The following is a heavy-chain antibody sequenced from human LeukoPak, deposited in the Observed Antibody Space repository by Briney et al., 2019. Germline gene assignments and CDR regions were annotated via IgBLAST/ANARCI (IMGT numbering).Heavy chain of an antibody. CDR1: GFTFSTYG. CDR2: ITNEGSNK. D-gene: IGHD3-9*01. CDR3: AKGGQGYFDWFRHVNWFDP. J-gene: IGHJ5*02. V-gene: IGHV3-30*02. Sequence: GGSLRLSCAASGFTFSTYGMHWVRQAPSKGLEWVAFITNEGSNKYYTDSVKGRFTISRDNSKNTLYLQMNSLRAEDTAVYYCAKGGQGYFDWFRHVNWFDPWGQGTLVTVSS.